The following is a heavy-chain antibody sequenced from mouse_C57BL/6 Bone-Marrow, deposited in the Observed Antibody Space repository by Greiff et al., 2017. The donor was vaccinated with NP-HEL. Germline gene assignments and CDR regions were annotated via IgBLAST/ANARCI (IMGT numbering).Heavy chain of an antibody. CDR3: ARSPYDGYYEYYYAMDY. D-gene: IGHD2-3*01. CDR1: GYTFTSYW. CDR2: IYPGSGST. J-gene: IGHJ4*01. Sequence: QVQLQQPGAELVKPGASVKMSCKASGYTFTSYWITWVKQRPGQGLEWIGDIYPGSGSTNYNEKFKSKATLTVDTSSSTAYMQLSSLTSEDSAVYYCARSPYDGYYEYYYAMDYWGQGTSVTVSS. V-gene: IGHV1-55*01.